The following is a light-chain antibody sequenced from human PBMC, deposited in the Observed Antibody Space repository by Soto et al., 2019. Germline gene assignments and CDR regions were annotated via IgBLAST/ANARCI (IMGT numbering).Light chain of an antibody. Sequence: QPVLTQPPSASASLGASVKLTCTLSSGHNSYAIAWHQQQPEKGPRYLMKLNSDGSHSKGDGIPDRFSGSSSGAERYLTISSLQSEYEADYYCQTWSTDIRVFCGGTQLTVL. V-gene: IGLV4-69*01. CDR1: SGHNSYA. CDR2: LNSDGSH. CDR3: QTWSTDIRV. J-gene: IGLJ3*02.